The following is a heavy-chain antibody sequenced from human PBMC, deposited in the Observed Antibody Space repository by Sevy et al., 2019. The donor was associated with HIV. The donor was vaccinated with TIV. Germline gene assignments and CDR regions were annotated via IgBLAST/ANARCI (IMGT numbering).Heavy chain of an antibody. J-gene: IGHJ4*01. CDR2: FYYSGST. V-gene: IGHV4-59*01. CDR3: AREVVAASYYFDY. D-gene: IGHD2-15*01. CDR1: GGSISDYY. Sequence: SETLSLTCTVSGGSISDYYWSWIRQPPGKGLEWIGYFYYSGSTNYNPSLKSRVTISVDTSRNQFSLKLSSVTAADTAVYYCAREVVAASYYFDYWGHGTLVTVSS.